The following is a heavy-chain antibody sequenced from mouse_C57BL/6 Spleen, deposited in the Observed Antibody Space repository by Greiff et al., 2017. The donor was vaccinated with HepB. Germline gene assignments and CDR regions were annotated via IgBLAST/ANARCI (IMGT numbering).Heavy chain of an antibody. Sequence: QVQLKESGPGLVQPSQSLSITCTVSGFSLTSYGVHWVRQSPGKGLEWLGVIWSGGSTDYNAAFISRLSISKDNSKSQVFFKMNSLQADDTAIYYCATFNYGSRGYFDVWGTGTTVTVSS. CDR3: ATFNYGSRGYFDV. J-gene: IGHJ1*03. CDR2: IWSGGST. V-gene: IGHV2-2*01. CDR1: GFSLTSYG. D-gene: IGHD1-1*01.